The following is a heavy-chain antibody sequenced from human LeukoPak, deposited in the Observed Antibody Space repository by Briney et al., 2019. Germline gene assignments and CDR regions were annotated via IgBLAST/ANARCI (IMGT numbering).Heavy chain of an antibody. CDR1: GGSFSGYY. D-gene: IGHD3-10*01. CDR3: ARTKRMVRGYYYYMDV. J-gene: IGHJ6*03. CDR2: INHSGST. V-gene: IGHV4-34*01. Sequence: ASETLSLTCAVYGGSFSGYYWSWIRQPPGKGLEWIGEINHSGSTNYNPSLKSRVTISVDTSKNQFSLKLSSVTAADTAVYYCARTKRMVRGYYYYMDVWGKGTTVTISS.